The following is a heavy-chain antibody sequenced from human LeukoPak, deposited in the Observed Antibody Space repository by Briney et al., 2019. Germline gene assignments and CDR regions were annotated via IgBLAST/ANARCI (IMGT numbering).Heavy chain of an antibody. D-gene: IGHD4-4*01. V-gene: IGHV1-2*02. CDR2: INPNSGGT. J-gene: IGHJ4*02. CDR1: GYTFTGYY. CDR3: ARGIPILYSQYYYFDY. Sequence: ASVKVSCKASGYTFTGYYMHWVRQAPGQGLEWMGWINPNSGGTNYAQKFQGRVTMTRDTSISTAYMELSRLRSGDTAVYYCARGIPILYSQYYYFDYWGQGTLVTVSS.